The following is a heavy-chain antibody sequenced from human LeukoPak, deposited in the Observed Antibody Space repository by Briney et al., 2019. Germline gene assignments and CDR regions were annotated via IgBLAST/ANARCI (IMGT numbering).Heavy chain of an antibody. CDR1: GGTFSSYA. Sequence: EASVTVPCKASGGTFSSYAISWVRQAPGQGLEWMGGIIPIFGTANYAQKFQGRVTITADESTSTAYMELSSLRSEDTAVYYCAGGWYPPYYYGMDVWGQGTTVTVSS. CDR2: IIPIFGTA. CDR3: AGGWYPPYYYGMDV. D-gene: IGHD6-13*01. V-gene: IGHV1-69*13. J-gene: IGHJ6*02.